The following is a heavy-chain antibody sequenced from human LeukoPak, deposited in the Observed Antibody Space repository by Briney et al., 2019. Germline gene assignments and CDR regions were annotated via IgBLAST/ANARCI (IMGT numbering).Heavy chain of an antibody. D-gene: IGHD1-26*01. CDR2: IWYDGSNK. CDR1: GFTFSSYG. Sequence: PGGSLRLSCAASGFTFSSYGMHWVRQAPGKGLEWVAVIWYDGSNKYYADSVKGRFTISRDNSKNTLYLQMNSLRAEDTAVYYCARASEWELFGEFDYWGQGTLVSVPS. J-gene: IGHJ4*02. CDR3: ARASEWELFGEFDY. V-gene: IGHV3-33*01.